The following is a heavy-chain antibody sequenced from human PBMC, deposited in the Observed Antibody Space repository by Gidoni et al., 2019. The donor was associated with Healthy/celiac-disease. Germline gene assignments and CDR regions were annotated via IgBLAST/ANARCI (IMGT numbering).Heavy chain of an antibody. CDR1: GGSFSGYY. J-gene: IGHJ5*02. Sequence: QVQLQQWGAGLLKPSETLSLTCAVYGGSFSGYYWSWIRQPPGKGLEWIGEINHSGSTNYNPSLKSRVTISVDTSKNQFSLKLSSVTAADTAVYYCARGLGREGYCSSTSCQGFDPWGQGTLVTVSS. D-gene: IGHD2-2*01. CDR3: ARGLGREGYCSSTSCQGFDP. CDR2: INHSGST. V-gene: IGHV4-34*01.